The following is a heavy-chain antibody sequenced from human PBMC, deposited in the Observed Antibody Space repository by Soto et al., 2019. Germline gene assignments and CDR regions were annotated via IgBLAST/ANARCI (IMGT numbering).Heavy chain of an antibody. J-gene: IGHJ4*02. V-gene: IGHV3-21*01. Sequence: EVQLVESGGGLVKPGGSLRLSCAASGFTFNTYKMNWVRQAPGKGLEWVSSISGSSSYIDYADSVKGRFTISRDNAKNSLYLQMNSLRAEDTGVYYCARDVCRGGCWGQGTLVTVSS. D-gene: IGHD3-16*01. CDR3: ARDVCRGGC. CDR1: GFTFNTYK. CDR2: ISGSSSYI.